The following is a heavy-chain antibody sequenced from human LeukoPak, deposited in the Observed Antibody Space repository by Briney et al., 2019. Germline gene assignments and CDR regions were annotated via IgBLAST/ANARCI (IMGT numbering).Heavy chain of an antibody. CDR3: ARDGSSSGYYPPHFDY. V-gene: IGHV3-30-3*01. J-gene: IGHJ4*02. CDR2: ISYDGSNK. CDR1: GFTFSSYA. D-gene: IGHD3-22*01. Sequence: GGSLRLSCAASGFTFSSYAMHWVRQATGKGLEWVAVISYDGSNKYYADSVKGRFTISRDNSKNTLYLQMNSLRAEDTAVYYCARDGSSSGYYPPHFDYWGQGTLVTVSS.